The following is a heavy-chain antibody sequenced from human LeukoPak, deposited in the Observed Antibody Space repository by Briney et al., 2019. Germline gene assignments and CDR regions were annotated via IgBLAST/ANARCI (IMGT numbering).Heavy chain of an antibody. CDR2: IIPIFGTA. CDR3: ARGVVNDFWSENYYYYYMDV. V-gene: IGHV1-69*13. D-gene: IGHD3-3*01. Sequence: GASVKVSCKASGGTFSSYAISWVRQAPGQGLEWMGGIIPIFGTANYAQKFQGRVTITADESTSTAYMELSSLRSEDTAVYYCARGVVNDFWSENYYYYYMDVWGKGTTVTVSS. J-gene: IGHJ6*03. CDR1: GGTFSSYA.